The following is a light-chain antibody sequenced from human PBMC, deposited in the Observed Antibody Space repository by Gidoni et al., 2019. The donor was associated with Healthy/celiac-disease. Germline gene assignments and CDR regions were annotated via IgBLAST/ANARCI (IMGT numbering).Light chain of an antibody. Sequence: DIQMTQSPSTLSASVGDRVTITCRASQSISCRLAWYPQKPGEDPKLLIYDAYSLESGVPSRFSGSGCGTEFTITISSLQPDEFATYYCQQYNSYHMYTFGQGTKLEIK. CDR3: QQYNSYHMYT. V-gene: IGKV1-5*01. J-gene: IGKJ2*01. CDR1: QSISCR. CDR2: DAY.